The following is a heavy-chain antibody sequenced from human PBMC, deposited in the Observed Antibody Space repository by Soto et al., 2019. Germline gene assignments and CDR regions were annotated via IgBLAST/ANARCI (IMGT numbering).Heavy chain of an antibody. J-gene: IGHJ4*02. D-gene: IGHD3-9*01. V-gene: IGHV3-21*01. CDR1: GFTFSSYS. Sequence: EVQLVESGGGLVKPGGSLRLSCAASGFTFSSYSMNWVGQAPGKGLEWVSSISSSSSYIYYADSVKGRFTISRDNAKNSLYLQMTSLRAEDTAVYYCARGTHFDWLWGLQYFDYWGQGTLVTVSS. CDR3: ARGTHFDWLWGLQYFDY. CDR2: ISSSSSYI.